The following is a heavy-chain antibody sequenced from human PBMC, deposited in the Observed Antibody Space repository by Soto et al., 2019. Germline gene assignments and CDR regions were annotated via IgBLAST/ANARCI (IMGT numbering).Heavy chain of an antibody. D-gene: IGHD5-18*01. CDR2: INPNGGDT. CDR1: RVTFAYYH. CDR3: ARVPYSYGLFFYLDF. J-gene: IGHJ4*02. Sequence: GAPVKVSRASSRVTFAYYHVYWARQATRQGLEWMGIINPNGGDTTYAQKFQGRVTMTRDTSTSTVYMEVSGLRSDDTALYYCARVPYSYGLFFYLDFWGQGTLVTVSP. V-gene: IGHV1-46*01.